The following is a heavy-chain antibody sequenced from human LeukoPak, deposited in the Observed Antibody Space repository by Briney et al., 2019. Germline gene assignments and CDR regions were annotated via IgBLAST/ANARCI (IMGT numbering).Heavy chain of an antibody. CDR1: GGSISSSSYY. V-gene: IGHV4-39*07. CDR3: ARDLGKAMVRGTNWFDP. J-gene: IGHJ5*02. D-gene: IGHD3-10*01. CDR2: IYYSGST. Sequence: SETLSLTCTVSGGSISSSSYYWGWIRQPPGKGLEWIGSIYYSGSTYYNPSLKSRVTISVDTSKNQFSLKLSSVTAADTAVYYCARDLGKAMVRGTNWFDPWGQGTLVTVSS.